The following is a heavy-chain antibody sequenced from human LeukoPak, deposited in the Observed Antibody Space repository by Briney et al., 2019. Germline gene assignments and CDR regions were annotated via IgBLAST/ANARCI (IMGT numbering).Heavy chain of an antibody. Sequence: AASVKVSCKASGYTFTSYDINWVRQATGQGPEWMGWMNPNSGNTGYAQKFQGRVTITRNTSISTAYMELSSLRSEDTAVYYCARGKAGSGAFDIWGQGTMVTVSS. V-gene: IGHV1-8*03. J-gene: IGHJ3*02. CDR3: ARGKAGSGAFDI. CDR2: MNPNSGNT. CDR1: GYTFTSYD. D-gene: IGHD7-27*01.